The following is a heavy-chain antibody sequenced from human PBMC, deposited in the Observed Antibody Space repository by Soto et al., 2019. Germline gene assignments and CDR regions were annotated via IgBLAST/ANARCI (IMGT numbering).Heavy chain of an antibody. CDR3: VRTPATGSLDP. D-gene: IGHD6-13*01. V-gene: IGHV6-1*01. Sequence: SQTLSLTCAISGDSVSSNSAAWDRIRQSPSRGLEWLGRTYYRSKWYNDYAVSVKSRITINPDTSKNQFSLQLSSVTPEDTAVCYSVRTPATGSLDPWGQGALVTVSS. J-gene: IGHJ5*02. CDR1: GDSVSSNSAA. CDR2: TYYRSKWYN.